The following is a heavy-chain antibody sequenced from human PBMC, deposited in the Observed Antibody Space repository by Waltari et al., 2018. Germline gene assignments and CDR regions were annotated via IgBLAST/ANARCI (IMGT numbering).Heavy chain of an antibody. CDR1: GDSISSSY. Sequence: QVQLQESGPRLVQPSETLSLTCTVSGDSISSSYWAWLRQTPGTRVEYIGYVYFTGTTKYNPSLKSRVSISTDTTKNQISLKLDSVTAADTAVYYCARQIGSWPDLWGQGTLVTVSS. CDR3: ARQIGSWPDL. CDR2: VYFTGTT. V-gene: IGHV4-59*08. D-gene: IGHD3-22*01. J-gene: IGHJ5*02.